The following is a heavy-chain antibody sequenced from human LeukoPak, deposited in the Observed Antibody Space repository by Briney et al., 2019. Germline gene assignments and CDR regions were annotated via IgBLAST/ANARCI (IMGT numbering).Heavy chain of an antibody. V-gene: IGHV1-2*06. CDR3: ARADTGDY. D-gene: IGHD5-18*01. CDR2: INPNSGGT. CDR1: GYSLTGYY. J-gene: IGHJ4*02. Sequence: ASVRVSCKASGYSLTGYYIHWVRQAPGQGLEWMGRINPNSGGTNYAQKFQGRVTMTRDTSVSTAYMELSSLRSDDTAVYYCARADTGDYWGQGTLVTVSS.